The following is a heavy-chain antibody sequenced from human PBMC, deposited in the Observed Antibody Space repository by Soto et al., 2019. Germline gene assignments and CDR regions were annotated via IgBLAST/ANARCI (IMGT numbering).Heavy chain of an antibody. CDR1: GFTFGDYA. CDR2: IRSKAYGGTT. J-gene: IGHJ6*02. D-gene: IGHD3-16*02. Sequence: LRLSCTASGFTFGDYAMSWFRQAPGKGLEWVGFIRSKAYGGTTEYAASVKGRFTISRDDSKSIAYLQMNSLKTEDTAVYYCTLSMTRYGMDVWGQGTTVTVSS. V-gene: IGHV3-49*03. CDR3: TLSMTRYGMDV.